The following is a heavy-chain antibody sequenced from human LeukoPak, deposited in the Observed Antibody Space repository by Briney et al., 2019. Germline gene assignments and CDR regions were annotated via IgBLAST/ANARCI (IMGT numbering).Heavy chain of an antibody. CDR2: INPNSGNT. V-gene: IGHV1-8*02. J-gene: IGHJ4*02. CDR3: ARGQLWSNY. D-gene: IGHD5-18*01. CDR1: GYTFAGYY. Sequence: ASVKVSCKASGYTFAGYYIHWVRQAPGQGLEWMGRINPNSGNTGYAQKFQGRVTMTRNTSISTAYMELSSLRSEDTAVYYCARGQLWSNYWGQGTLVTVSS.